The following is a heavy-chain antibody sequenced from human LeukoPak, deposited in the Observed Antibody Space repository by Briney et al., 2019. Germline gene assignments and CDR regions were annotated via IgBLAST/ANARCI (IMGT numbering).Heavy chain of an antibody. CDR3: ARSGYGKIFDY. CDR2: ISDSGDST. J-gene: IGHJ4*02. Sequence: PGGSLRLSCAASGFTFSSYAMSWVRQAPGKGLEWVSAISDSGDSTYYADSVKGRFTISRDNSKNTLYLQMNSLRAEDTAVYCCARSGYGKIFDYWGQGTLVTVSS. V-gene: IGHV3-23*01. D-gene: IGHD3-10*01. CDR1: GFTFSSYA.